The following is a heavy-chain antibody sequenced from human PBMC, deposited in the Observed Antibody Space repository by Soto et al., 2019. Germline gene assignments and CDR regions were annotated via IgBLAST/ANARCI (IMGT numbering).Heavy chain of an antibody. J-gene: IGHJ5*02. D-gene: IGHD6-6*01. CDR2: IIPIFGTA. V-gene: IGHV1-69*13. Sequence: GVSVKVSCKASGGTFSSYAISWVRQAPGQGLEWMGGIIPIFGTANYAQKFQGRVTITADESTSTAYMELSSLRSEDTAVYYCARRIAAPPLWFDPWGQGTLVTVSS. CDR3: ARRIAAPPLWFDP. CDR1: GGTFSSYA.